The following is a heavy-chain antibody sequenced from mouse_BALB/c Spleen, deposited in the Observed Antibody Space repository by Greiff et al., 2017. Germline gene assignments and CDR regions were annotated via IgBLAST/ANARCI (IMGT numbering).Heavy chain of an antibody. Sequence: EVKVEESGPGLVKPSQSLSLTCTVTGYSITSDYAWNWIRQFPGNKLEWMGYISYSGSTSYNPSLKSRISITRDTSKNQFFLQLNSVTTEDTATYYCASYGYDYAMDYWGQGTSVTVSS. CDR3: ASYGYDYAMDY. CDR1: GYSITSDYA. J-gene: IGHJ4*01. D-gene: IGHD2-2*01. V-gene: IGHV3-2*02. CDR2: ISYSGST.